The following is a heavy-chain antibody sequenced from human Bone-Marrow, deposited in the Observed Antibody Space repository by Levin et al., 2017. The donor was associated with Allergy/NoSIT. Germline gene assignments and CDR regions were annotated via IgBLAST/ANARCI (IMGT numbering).Heavy chain of an antibody. CDR1: GGSISSGDYY. Sequence: PSETLSLTCTVSGGSISSGDYYWSWIRQPPGKGLEWIGYIYYSGSTYYNPSLKSRVTISVDTSKNQFSLKLSSVTAADTAVYYCASPGVGATRLREGGVHAFDIWGQGTMVTVSS. J-gene: IGHJ3*02. CDR3: ASPGVGATRLREGGVHAFDI. D-gene: IGHD1-26*01. V-gene: IGHV4-30-4*01. CDR2: IYYSGST.